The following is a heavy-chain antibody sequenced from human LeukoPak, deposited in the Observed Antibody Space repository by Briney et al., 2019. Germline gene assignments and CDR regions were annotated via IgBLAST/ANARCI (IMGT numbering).Heavy chain of an antibody. Sequence: GASVKVSCKASGYIFTSYFMHWVRQAPGQGLEWMGIINPSGGSTTYAQKFQGRVTMTRDTSTRTVYMKLSSLRSEDTAVYYCARDSRGSGTITIDYWGQGTLVTVSS. CDR1: GYIFTSYF. CDR2: INPSGGST. D-gene: IGHD3-10*01. V-gene: IGHV1-46*01. J-gene: IGHJ4*02. CDR3: ARDSRGSGTITIDY.